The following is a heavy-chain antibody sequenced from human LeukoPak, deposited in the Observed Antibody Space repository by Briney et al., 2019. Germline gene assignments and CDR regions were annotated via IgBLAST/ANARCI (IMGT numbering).Heavy chain of an antibody. CDR1: GFTFSSYA. J-gene: IGHJ5*02. D-gene: IGHD2-2*02. CDR3: SIVVVPAAIRGPNWFDP. V-gene: IGHV3-23*01. Sequence: PGGSLRPSCAASGFTFSSYAMSWVRQAPGKGLEWVSAISGSGGGTYYADSVKGRFTISRDNSKNTLYLQMNSLRAEDTAVYYCSIVVVPAAIRGPNWFDPWGQGTLVTVSS. CDR2: ISGSGGGT.